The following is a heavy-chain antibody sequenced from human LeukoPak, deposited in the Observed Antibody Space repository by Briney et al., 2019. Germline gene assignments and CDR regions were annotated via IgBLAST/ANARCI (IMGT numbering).Heavy chain of an antibody. D-gene: IGHD5-12*01. CDR3: ATESGYAVGDH. J-gene: IGHJ4*02. CDR1: GFTFSSYE. CDR2: ISSSGSTI. Sequence: PGGSLRLSCAASGFTFSSYEMNWVRQAPGKGLEWVSYISSSGSTIYYADSVKGRFTISRDNAKNSLYLQMNSLRAEDTAMYYCATESGYAVGDHWGQGTLVTVSS. V-gene: IGHV3-48*03.